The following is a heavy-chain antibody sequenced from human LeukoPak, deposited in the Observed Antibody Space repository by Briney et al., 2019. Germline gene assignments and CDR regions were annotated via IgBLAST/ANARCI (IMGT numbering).Heavy chain of an antibody. CDR2: IYYSGNT. Sequence: SETLSLTCTVSDDSISSSSYYWGWTRQSPGKGLEWIGSIYYSGNTFYNPSLKSRVSMSVDTSKKQFSLEMKSVTAADTAMYYCAREPGDGVIDYWGQGILVTVSS. CDR1: DDSISSSSYY. D-gene: IGHD3-3*01. J-gene: IGHJ4*02. V-gene: IGHV4-39*07. CDR3: AREPGDGVIDY.